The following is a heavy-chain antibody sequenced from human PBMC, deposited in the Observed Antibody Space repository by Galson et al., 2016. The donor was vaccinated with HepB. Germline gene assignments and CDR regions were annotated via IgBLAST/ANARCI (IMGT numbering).Heavy chain of an antibody. CDR3: ARGGSSWYLSAPFDY. J-gene: IGHJ4*02. CDR1: GGSIRTYY. CDR2: IYASGST. D-gene: IGHD6-13*01. Sequence: LSLTCTVAGGSIRTYYWSWIRQPAGKGLEWIGRIYASGSTNYNPSLKSRVTISVDTSKNQFSLKLSSVTAADTAVYYCARGGSSWYLSAPFDYWGQGTLVTVSS. V-gene: IGHV4-4*07.